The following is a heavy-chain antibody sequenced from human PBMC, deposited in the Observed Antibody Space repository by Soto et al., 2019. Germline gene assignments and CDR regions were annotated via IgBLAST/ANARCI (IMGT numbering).Heavy chain of an antibody. J-gene: IGHJ5*02. D-gene: IGHD3-9*01. CDR1: GFTLSDHY. CDR2: IRNEPKSYIT. V-gene: IGHV3-72*01. CDR3: ADLTWTGSYFP. Sequence: EVQLVESGGALVQPGGSLRLSCVASGFTLSDHYMDWVRQAPGKGLEWVGRIRNEPKSYITDYAESVKGRFTISRDDSKTSLFLQMNSLTTEDTAIYYCADLTWTGSYFPWGEGTLVNVS.